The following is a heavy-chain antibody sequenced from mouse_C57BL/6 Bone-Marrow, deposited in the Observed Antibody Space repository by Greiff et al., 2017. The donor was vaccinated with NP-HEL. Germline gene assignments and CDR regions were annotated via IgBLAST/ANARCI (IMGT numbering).Heavy chain of an antibody. D-gene: IGHD1-1*01. CDR3: ARMDYYGSSYLDY. V-gene: IGHV1-26*01. CDR1: GYTFTDYY. CDR2: INPNNGGT. Sequence: VQLQQSGPELVKPGASVKISCKASGYTFTDYYMNWVKQSHGKSLEWIGDINPNNGGTSYNQKFKGKATLTVDKSSSTAYMELRSLTSEDSAVYYCARMDYYGSSYLDYWGQGTTLTVSS. J-gene: IGHJ2*01.